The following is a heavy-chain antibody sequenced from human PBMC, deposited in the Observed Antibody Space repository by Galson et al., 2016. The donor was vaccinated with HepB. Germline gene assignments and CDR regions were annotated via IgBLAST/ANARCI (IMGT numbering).Heavy chain of an antibody. CDR3: ARVHYDYGSPSCIDS. Sequence: SETLSLTCTVSGGSMSTYYWSWIRQPPGKGLEWIAFIYYSGNTNYNPSLKSRVTISVDTSKNQFSLNLSSVTTADTAVYYCARVHYDYGSPSCIDSWGRGILVTVS. J-gene: IGHJ5*01. V-gene: IGHV4-59*01. CDR2: IYYSGNT. D-gene: IGHD3-10*01. CDR1: GGSMSTYY.